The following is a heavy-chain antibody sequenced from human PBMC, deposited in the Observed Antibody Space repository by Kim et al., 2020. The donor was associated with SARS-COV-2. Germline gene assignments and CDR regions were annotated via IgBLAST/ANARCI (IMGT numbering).Heavy chain of an antibody. Sequence: AEPVKGRFTLSRDNSKNTLYLQMNSLRAEDTAVYYCATSGSGNYYYYGMDVWGQGTTVTVSS. CDR3: ATSGSGNYYYYGMDV. V-gene: IGHV3-30*02. D-gene: IGHD3-10*01. J-gene: IGHJ6*02.